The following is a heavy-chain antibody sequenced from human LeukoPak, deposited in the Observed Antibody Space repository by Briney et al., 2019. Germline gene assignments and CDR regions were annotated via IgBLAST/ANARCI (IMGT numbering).Heavy chain of an antibody. V-gene: IGHV3-23*01. CDR3: AKKIDSGSYPLDY. J-gene: IGHJ4*02. D-gene: IGHD3-10*01. Sequence: GGSLRLSCAASGFTFGSFSMSWVRQAPGKGLEWVSVISGAGETTFYADSVRGRFTISRDNSKSTLYLQMTSLRAEDTGVYYCAKKIDSGSYPLDYWGQGTLVTISS. CDR2: ISGAGETT. CDR1: GFTFGSFS.